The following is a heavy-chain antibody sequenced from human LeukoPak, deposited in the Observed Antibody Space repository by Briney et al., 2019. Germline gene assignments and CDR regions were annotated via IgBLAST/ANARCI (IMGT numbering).Heavy chain of an antibody. J-gene: IGHJ5*02. Sequence: ASVKVSCKASGYTFTSYDLNWVRQAPGQGLEWMGGIIPIFGTANYAQKFQGRVTITADESTSTAYMELSSLRSEDTAVYYCARGEGIAAAEVWWFDPWGQGTLVTVSS. CDR1: GYTFTSYD. D-gene: IGHD6-13*01. CDR2: IIPIFGTA. V-gene: IGHV1-69*13. CDR3: ARGEGIAAAEVWWFDP.